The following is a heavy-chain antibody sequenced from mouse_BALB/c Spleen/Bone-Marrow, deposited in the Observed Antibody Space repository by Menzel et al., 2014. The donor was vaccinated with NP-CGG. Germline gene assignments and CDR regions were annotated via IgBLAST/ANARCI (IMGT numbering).Heavy chain of an antibody. D-gene: IGHD2-4*01. CDR3: TRSTMITYFDY. CDR1: GYTFTSYY. V-gene: IGHV1-53*01. J-gene: IGHJ2*01. CDR2: INPSNGGT. Sequence: VQLQQSGAELVKPGASVKLSCKASGYTFTSYYMYWVKQRPGQGLEWIGKINPSNGGTNFNEKFKSKATLTVDKSSSTAYMQLSSLTSEDSAVYYCTRSTMITYFDYWGQGTTLTVSS.